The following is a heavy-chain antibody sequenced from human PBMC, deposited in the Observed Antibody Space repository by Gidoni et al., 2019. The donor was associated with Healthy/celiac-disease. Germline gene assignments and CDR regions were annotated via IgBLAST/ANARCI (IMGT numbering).Heavy chain of an antibody. CDR1: GFTFSSYS. CDR2: ISSSSSYI. Sequence: EVQLVESGGGLVKPGGSLRLSCAASGFTFSSYSMNWVRQAPGKGLEWVSSISSSSSYIYYADSVKGRFTISRDNAKNSLYLQMNSLRAEDTAVYYCARVGAGDRPFDYWGQGTLVTVSS. V-gene: IGHV3-21*01. D-gene: IGHD7-27*01. CDR3: ARVGAGDRPFDY. J-gene: IGHJ4*02.